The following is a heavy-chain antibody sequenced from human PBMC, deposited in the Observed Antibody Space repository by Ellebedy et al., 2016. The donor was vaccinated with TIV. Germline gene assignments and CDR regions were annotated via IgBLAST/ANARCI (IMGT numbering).Heavy chain of an antibody. CDR2: VSADGDTI. CDR1: GFTFDDYA. J-gene: IGHJ4*02. D-gene: IGHD4-17*01. CDR3: AKSRGVYYGDNFDY. V-gene: IGHV3-43*02. Sequence: GESLKISCAASGFTFDDYAMHWVRQAPGKGLEWVSLVSADGDTIYYVDSVKGRFTISRDNSKNSLYLQMNSLRTEDTAFYYCAKSRGVYYGDNFDYWGQGTLVTVSS.